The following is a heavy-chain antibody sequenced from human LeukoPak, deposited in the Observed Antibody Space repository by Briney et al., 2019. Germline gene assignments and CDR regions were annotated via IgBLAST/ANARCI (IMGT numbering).Heavy chain of an antibody. J-gene: IGHJ3*02. CDR2: IIPIFGTA. D-gene: IGHD3-22*01. CDR3: ARDTYYDSSGYYFDAFDI. Sequence: ASVKVSCKASGGTFSSYAISWVRQAPGQGLEWMGGIIPIFGTANYAQKFQGRVTITADESTSTAYMELSRLRSDDTAVYYCARDTYYDSSGYYFDAFDIWGQGTMVTVSS. V-gene: IGHV1-69*13. CDR1: GGTFSSYA.